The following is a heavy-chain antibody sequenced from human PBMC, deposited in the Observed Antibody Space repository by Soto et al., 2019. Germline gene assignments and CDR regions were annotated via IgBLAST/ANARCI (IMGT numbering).Heavy chain of an antibody. CDR2: ISYSGST. J-gene: IGHJ4*02. Sequence: NPSETLSLTCSVSGDSMNNADYSWTWLRQPPGKGLQWIGYISYSGSTYYNPSLKTRLTMSVDTSKKQFSVRLRSVTAADTAVYYCARDRTHFYESSGRLDLWGQGMLVTVSS. V-gene: IGHV4-30-4*01. D-gene: IGHD3-22*01. CDR3: ARDRTHFYESSGRLDL. CDR1: GDSMNNADYS.